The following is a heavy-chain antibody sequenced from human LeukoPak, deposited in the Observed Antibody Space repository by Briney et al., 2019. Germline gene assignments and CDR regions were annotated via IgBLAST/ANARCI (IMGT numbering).Heavy chain of an antibody. V-gene: IGHV1-69*04. J-gene: IGHJ4*02. D-gene: IGHD3-3*01. CDR1: GGTFSSNY. CDR2: IIPILALP. CDR3: ARAKLDVESGYSFDY. Sequence: SVKVSCKASGGTFSSNYVSWVRQAPGQGLEWMGRIIPILALPNYAHKFQGRITITRDTSASTAYMELSSLRSEDTAVYYCARAKLDVESGYSFDYWGQGTLVTVSS.